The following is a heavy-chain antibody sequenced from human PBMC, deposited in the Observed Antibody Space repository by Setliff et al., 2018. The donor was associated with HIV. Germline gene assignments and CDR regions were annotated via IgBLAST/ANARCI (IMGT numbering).Heavy chain of an antibody. CDR2: SSSSSSYI. D-gene: IGHD3-3*01. CDR1: GFTFSSYS. CDR3: SRLATYHNLWSGYYPGYYYYGMDL. J-gene: IGHJ6*02. V-gene: IGHV3-21*01. Sequence: GGSLRLSCAASGFTFSSYSMNWVRQAPGKGLEWVSFSSSSSSYIYYADSVKGRFTISRDNAKNSLFLQMNSLRVEDTAVYYCSRLATYHNLWSGYYPGYYYYGMDLWGQGTTVTVSS.